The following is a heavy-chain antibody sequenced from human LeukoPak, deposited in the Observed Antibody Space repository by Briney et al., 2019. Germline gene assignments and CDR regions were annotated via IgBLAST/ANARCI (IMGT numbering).Heavy chain of an antibody. CDR1: GFTFSSYG. CDR3: ARGDYDILTGYYQPHYYYYYGMDV. J-gene: IGHJ6*02. CDR2: IWYDGSNK. V-gene: IGHV3-33*01. Sequence: GGSLRLSCPASGFTFSSYGMHWVRQAPGKGLEWVAVIWYDGSNKYYADSVKGRFTISRDNSKNTLYLQMNSLRAEDTAVYYCARGDYDILTGYYQPHYYYYYGMDVWGQGTTVTVSS. D-gene: IGHD3-9*01.